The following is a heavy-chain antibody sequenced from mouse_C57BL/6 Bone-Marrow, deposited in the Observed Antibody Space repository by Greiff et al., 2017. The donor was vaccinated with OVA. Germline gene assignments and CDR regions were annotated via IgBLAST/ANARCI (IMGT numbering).Heavy chain of an antibody. Sequence: VQLQQPGAELVKPGASVKLSCKASGYTFTSYWMQWVKQRPGQGLEWIGEIDPSDSYTNYNQKFKGKATLIVDTSSSTAYMQLSSLTSEDSAVYYSARRRDTWFAYRGQGTLVTVSA. CDR2: IDPSDSYT. CDR3: ARRRDTWFAY. J-gene: IGHJ3*01. D-gene: IGHD3-3*01. V-gene: IGHV1-50*01. CDR1: GYTFTSYW.